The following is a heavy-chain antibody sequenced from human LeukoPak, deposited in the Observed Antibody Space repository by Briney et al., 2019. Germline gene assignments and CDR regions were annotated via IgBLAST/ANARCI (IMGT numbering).Heavy chain of an antibody. V-gene: IGHV3-30*18. Sequence: GGSLRLSCAASGFTFSSYGMHWVRQAPGKGLEWVAVISYDGSNKYYADSVKGRFTISRDNSKNTLYLQMNSLRAEDTAVYYCAKFSGTQPYYYYGMDVWGQGTTVTVSS. J-gene: IGHJ6*02. CDR3: AKFSGTQPYYYYGMDV. CDR2: ISYDGSNK. CDR1: GFTFSSYG.